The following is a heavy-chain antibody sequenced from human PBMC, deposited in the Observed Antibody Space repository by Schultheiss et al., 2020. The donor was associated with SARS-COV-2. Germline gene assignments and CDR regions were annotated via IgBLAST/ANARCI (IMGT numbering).Heavy chain of an antibody. V-gene: IGHV3-69-1*01. J-gene: IGHJ4*02. CDR3: AVWSGDY. Sequence: GGSLRLSCAASGFTFSDYYINWVRQAPGKGLEWVSSIISSSTIYYADSVRGRFTISGDNAKNSLYLQMNSLSAEDTAVYYCAVWSGDYWGQGTQVTVSS. CDR1: GFTFSDYY. CDR2: IISSSTI. D-gene: IGHD3-10*01.